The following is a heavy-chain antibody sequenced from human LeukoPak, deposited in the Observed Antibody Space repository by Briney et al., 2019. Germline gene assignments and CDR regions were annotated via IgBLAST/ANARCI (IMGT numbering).Heavy chain of an antibody. CDR2: VSGGGSST. CDR1: GFTFSNYA. V-gene: IGHV3-23*01. J-gene: IGHJ4*02. Sequence: GGSLRLSCAASGFTFSNYAMNWVRQAPGKGLEWVSGVSGGGSSTYYADSVKGRFTISRDDAKNTLYLQMNSLRAEDTAVYYCVAATPHLDYWGQGTLVTVSS. CDR3: VAATPHLDY. D-gene: IGHD6-13*01.